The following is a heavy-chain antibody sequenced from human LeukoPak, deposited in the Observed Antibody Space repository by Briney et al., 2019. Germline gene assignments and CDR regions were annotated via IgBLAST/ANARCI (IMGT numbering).Heavy chain of an antibody. Sequence: SETLSLTCTVSGDSISSYYWSWIRQPPGKGLEWIGNIYYSGSTNYNPSLKSRVTISVDTSKNQFSLKLTSVTAADTAVYYCARDRGYSGSYSGAFDIWGQGTMVTVSS. J-gene: IGHJ3*02. D-gene: IGHD1-26*01. CDR3: ARDRGYSGSYSGAFDI. CDR2: IYYSGST. V-gene: IGHV4-59*01. CDR1: GDSISSYY.